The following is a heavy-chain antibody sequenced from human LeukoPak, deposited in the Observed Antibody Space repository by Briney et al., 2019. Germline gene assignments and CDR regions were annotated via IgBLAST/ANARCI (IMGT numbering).Heavy chain of an antibody. CDR3: AREAPYCGGDCYSPFDY. V-gene: IGHV1-69*01. CDR2: IIPIFGTA. Sequence: SVKVSCKASGGTFSSYAISWVRQAPGQGLEWMGGIIPIFGTANYAQKFQGRVTITADESTSTAYMELSSLRSEDTAVYYCAREAPYCGGDCYSPFDYWGQGTLVTVSS. J-gene: IGHJ4*02. D-gene: IGHD2-21*01. CDR1: GGTFSSYA.